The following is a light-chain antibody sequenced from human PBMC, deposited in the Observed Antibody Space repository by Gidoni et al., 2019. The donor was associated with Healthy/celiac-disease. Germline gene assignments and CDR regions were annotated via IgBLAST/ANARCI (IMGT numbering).Light chain of an antibody. CDR2: EVS. CDR3: SSYTSSSTLVV. CDR1: SSDVGGYNY. J-gene: IGLJ2*01. Sequence: QYALTQPASVSGSPGQSITISCTGTSSDVGGYNYVSWYQQHPGKAPNLMIYEVSNRPSGVSNRFSGSKSGNTASLTISGLQAEDEADYYCSSYTSSSTLVVFGGGTKLTVL. V-gene: IGLV2-14*01.